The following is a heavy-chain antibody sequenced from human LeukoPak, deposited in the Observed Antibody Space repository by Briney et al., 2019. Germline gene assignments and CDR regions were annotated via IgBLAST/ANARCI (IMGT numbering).Heavy chain of an antibody. Sequence: ASVKVSCKASGYTFTSYGISWVRQAPGQGLEWMGWISAYNGNTNYAQKLQGRVTMTRDTSTSTVYMELSSLRSEDTAVYYCARDKGIAAIDPWGQGTLVTVSS. J-gene: IGHJ5*02. V-gene: IGHV1-18*01. CDR1: GYTFTSYG. D-gene: IGHD6-25*01. CDR3: ARDKGIAAIDP. CDR2: ISAYNGNT.